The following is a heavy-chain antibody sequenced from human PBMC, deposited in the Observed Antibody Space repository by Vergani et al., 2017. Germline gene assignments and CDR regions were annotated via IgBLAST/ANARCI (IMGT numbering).Heavy chain of an antibody. D-gene: IGHD3-22*01. CDR3: ASGVSVPYYYDSSGYYPLFDY. Sequence: QVQLVESGGGLVKPGGSLRLSCAASGFTFSDYYMSWIRQAPGKGLEWVSYISSSSSTIYYADSVKGRFTISRDNAKNSLYLQMNSLRAEDTAVYYCASGVSVPYYYDSSGYYPLFDYWGQGTLVTVSS. V-gene: IGHV3-11*04. J-gene: IGHJ4*02. CDR1: GFTFSDYY. CDR2: ISSSSSTI.